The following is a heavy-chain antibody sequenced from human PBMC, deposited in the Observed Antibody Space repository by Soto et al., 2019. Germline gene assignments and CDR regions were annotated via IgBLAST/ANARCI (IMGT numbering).Heavy chain of an antibody. CDR3: HARGPLPTAGNGEYDYYGMDV. CDR2: IYHSGST. Sequence: QLQLQESGSGLVKPSQTLSLTCAVSGGSISSGGYSWSWIRQPPGKGLEWIGYIYHSGSTYYNPSLKSRLTISVDRSKNTFSLKLNSVTAADTDVYSCHARGPLPTAGNGEYDYYGMDVWGQGTTVTVSS. CDR1: GGSISSGGYS. J-gene: IGHJ6*02. V-gene: IGHV4-30-2*01. D-gene: IGHD1-26*01.